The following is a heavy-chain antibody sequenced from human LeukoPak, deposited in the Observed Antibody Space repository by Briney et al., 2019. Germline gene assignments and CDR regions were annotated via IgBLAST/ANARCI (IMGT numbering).Heavy chain of an antibody. V-gene: IGHV3-7*01. CDR2: IKQDGSEK. CDR3: AREAARLGY. CDR1: GFTFDDYG. Sequence: PGGSLRLSCAASGFTFDDYGMSWVRQAPGKGLEWVANIKQDGSEKYYVDSVKGRFTISRDNAKNSLYLQMNSLRAEDTAVYYCAREAARLGYWGQGTLVTVSS. D-gene: IGHD6-25*01. J-gene: IGHJ4*02.